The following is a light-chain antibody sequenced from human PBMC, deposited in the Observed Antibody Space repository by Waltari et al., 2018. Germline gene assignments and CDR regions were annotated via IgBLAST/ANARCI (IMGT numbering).Light chain of an antibody. J-gene: IGLJ2*01. V-gene: IGLV1-47*01. CDR2: DTD. CDR3: AAWDDSRSVV. Sequence: QSLLTQSPSASGTPGQRVSIPCSGSRSNLGNNHVSWYQHFPGTAPRLLIYDTDRRPSGVPERFSASKSGTSASLAISGLRSEDEADYYCAAWDDSRSVVFGGGTRLTVL. CDR1: RSNLGNNH.